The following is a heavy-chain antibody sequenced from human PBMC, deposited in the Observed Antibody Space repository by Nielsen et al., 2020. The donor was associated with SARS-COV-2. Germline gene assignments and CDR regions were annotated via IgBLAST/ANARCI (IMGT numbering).Heavy chain of an antibody. CDR1: GYTFTGYY. Sequence: ASVKVSCKASGYTFTGYYMHWVRQAPGQGLEWMGRINPNSGGTNYAQKFQGRVTMTRDTSISTAYMELSRLRSDDTAVYYCARAVLGGYLDDAFDIWGQGTMVTVSS. CDR2: INPNSGGT. D-gene: IGHD3-22*01. V-gene: IGHV1-2*06. J-gene: IGHJ3*02. CDR3: ARAVLGGYLDDAFDI.